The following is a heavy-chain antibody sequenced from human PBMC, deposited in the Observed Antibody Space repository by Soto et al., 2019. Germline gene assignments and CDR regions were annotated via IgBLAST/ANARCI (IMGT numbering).Heavy chain of an antibody. CDR1: CGSSSRYD. CDR2: IYTSGST. D-gene: IGHD6-6*01. Sequence: XETLSLTRSVSCGSSSRYDWSWIRPPAGKGLEWIWRIYTSGSTNYNPSLKSRVTMSLDTSKNQFSLKLSSVTAADTAVYYCARDTEGLAARRKHYYAIEVWGQGTKVTDS. CDR3: ARDTEGLAARRKHYYAIEV. V-gene: IGHV4-4*07. J-gene: IGHJ6*02.